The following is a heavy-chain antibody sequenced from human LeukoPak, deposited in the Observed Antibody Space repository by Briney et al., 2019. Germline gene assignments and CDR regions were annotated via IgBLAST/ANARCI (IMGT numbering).Heavy chain of an antibody. Sequence: ASVKVSCKASGYTFTGYYMHWVRQAPGPGLEWMGWINPNSGGTNYAQKFQGRVTMTRDTSISTAYMELSRRRSDDTAVYYCARQRSEVVVVATPELGDWGQGTLVTVSS. CDR3: ARQRSEVVVVATPELGD. D-gene: IGHD2-15*01. J-gene: IGHJ4*02. CDR1: GYTFTGYY. CDR2: INPNSGGT. V-gene: IGHV1-2*02.